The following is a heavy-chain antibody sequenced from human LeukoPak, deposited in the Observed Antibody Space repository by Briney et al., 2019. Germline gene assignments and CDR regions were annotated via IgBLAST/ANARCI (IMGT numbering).Heavy chain of an antibody. CDR1: GFTFSSNW. V-gene: IGHV3-7*01. D-gene: IGHD4-17*01. CDR2: IKQGGSDK. CDR3: ARDYD. J-gene: IGHJ4*02. Sequence: GGSLRLSCAASGFTFSSNWMSWVRQAPGKGLEWVANIKQGGSDKYYVDSVKGRFTISRDNAKNSLYLQMNSLRVEDTAVYYCARDYDWGQGTLVTVSS.